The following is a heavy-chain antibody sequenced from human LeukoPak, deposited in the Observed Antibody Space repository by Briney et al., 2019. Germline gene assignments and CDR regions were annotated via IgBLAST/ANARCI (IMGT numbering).Heavy chain of an antibody. D-gene: IGHD3-10*01. CDR1: GFTFRSHG. J-gene: IGHJ3*02. CDR3: AKDRLLLARGVIDAFDI. CDR2: ISYDGDNK. V-gene: IGHV3-30*18. Sequence: GGSLRLSCAASGFTFRSHGMHWVRQAPGKGLEWVAVISYDGDNKYFADSVKGRFTISRDNSKNTLYLQMNSLRAEDTAMYYCAKDRLLLARGVIDAFDIWGQGTMVTVSS.